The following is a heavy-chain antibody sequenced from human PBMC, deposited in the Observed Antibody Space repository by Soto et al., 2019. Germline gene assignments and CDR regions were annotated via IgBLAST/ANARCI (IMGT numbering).Heavy chain of an antibody. CDR1: GFTFSSYG. Sequence: QVQLVESGGGVVQPGRSLRLSCAASGFTFSSYGMHWVRQAPGKGLAWVAVISYDGSNKYYADSVKGRFTISRDNSKNTLYLQMNSLRAEDTAVYYCASSGYYSAGGYFQHWGQGTLVTVSS. J-gene: IGHJ1*01. D-gene: IGHD3-22*01. V-gene: IGHV3-30*03. CDR2: ISYDGSNK. CDR3: ASSGYYSAGGYFQH.